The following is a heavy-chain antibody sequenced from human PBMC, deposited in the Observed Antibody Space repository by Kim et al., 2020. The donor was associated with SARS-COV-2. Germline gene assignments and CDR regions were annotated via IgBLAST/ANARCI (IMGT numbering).Heavy chain of an antibody. J-gene: IGHJ4*02. CDR2: INHSGST. V-gene: IGHV4-34*01. CDR3: ASLSIAVAGTWIDY. D-gene: IGHD6-19*01. Sequence: SETLSLTCAVYGGSFSGYYWSWIRQPPGKGLEWIGEINHSGSTNYNPSLKSRVTISVDTSKNQFSLKLSSVTAADTAVYYCASLSIAVAGTWIDYWGQGTLVTVSS. CDR1: GGSFSGYY.